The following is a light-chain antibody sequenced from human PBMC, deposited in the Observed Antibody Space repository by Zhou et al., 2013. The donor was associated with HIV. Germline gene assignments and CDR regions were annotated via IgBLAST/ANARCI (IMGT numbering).Light chain of an antibody. J-gene: IGKJ1*01. V-gene: IGKV3-15*01. CDR3: QQYYNWPRT. Sequence: EIVLTQSPGTLSLSPGERATLSCRASQNVSSSYLAWYQQRPGQAPRLLIYGASTRATGIPARFSGSGSGAEFTLTISSLQSEDFAVYYCQQYYNWPRTFGQGTKVEIK. CDR2: GAS. CDR1: QNVSSSY.